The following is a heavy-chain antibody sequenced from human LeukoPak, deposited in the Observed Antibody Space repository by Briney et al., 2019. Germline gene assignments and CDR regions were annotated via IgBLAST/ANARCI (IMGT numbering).Heavy chain of an antibody. CDR1: GYTLTELS. V-gene: IGHV1-24*01. J-gene: IGHJ4*02. Sequence: ASVKVSCKVSGYTLTELSMHWVRQAPGKGLEWMGGFDPEDGETIYAQKLQGRVTMTEDTPTDTAYMELSSLRSEDTAVYYCATGITMVRGVITPLDYWGQGTLVTVSS. D-gene: IGHD3-10*01. CDR3: ATGITMVRGVITPLDY. CDR2: FDPEDGET.